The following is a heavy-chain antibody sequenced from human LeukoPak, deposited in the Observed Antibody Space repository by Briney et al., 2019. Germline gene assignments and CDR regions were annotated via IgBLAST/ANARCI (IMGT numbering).Heavy chain of an antibody. Sequence: PSETLSLTCTVSGGSISSYYWSWIRQPPGKGLEWIGYIYYSGSTNYNPSLKSRVTISVDTSKNQFSLKLSSVTAADTAVYYCAGRSYGDYVPYWGQGTLVTVSS. CDR2: IYYSGST. V-gene: IGHV4-59*01. CDR3: AGRSYGDYVPY. D-gene: IGHD4-17*01. J-gene: IGHJ4*02. CDR1: GGSISSYY.